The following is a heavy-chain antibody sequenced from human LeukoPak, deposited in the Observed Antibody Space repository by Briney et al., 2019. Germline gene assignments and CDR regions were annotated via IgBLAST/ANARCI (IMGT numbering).Heavy chain of an antibody. D-gene: IGHD4-11*01. Sequence: PGRSLRLSCAASGFTFSSYGMHWVRQAPGKGLEWVAVIWYDGSNKYYADSVKGRFTTSRDNSKNTLYLQMNSLRAEDTAVYYCAKDLRSYSNFYYFDYWGQGTLVTVSS. CDR3: AKDLRSYSNFYYFDY. V-gene: IGHV3-33*06. CDR2: IWYDGSNK. J-gene: IGHJ4*02. CDR1: GFTFSSYG.